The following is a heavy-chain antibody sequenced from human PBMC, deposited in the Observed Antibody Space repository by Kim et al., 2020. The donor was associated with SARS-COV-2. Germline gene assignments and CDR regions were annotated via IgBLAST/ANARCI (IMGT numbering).Heavy chain of an antibody. J-gene: IGHJ1*01. CDR2: INPNSGGT. CDR1: GYTFTGYY. V-gene: IGHV1-2*02. Sequence: ASVKVSCKASGYTFTGYYMHWVRQAPGQGLEWMGWINPNSGGTNYAQKFQGRVTMTRDTSISTAYMELSRLRSDDTAVYYCARIRGSGWYVGYFQHWGQGTLVTVSS. D-gene: IGHD6-19*01. CDR3: ARIRGSGWYVGYFQH.